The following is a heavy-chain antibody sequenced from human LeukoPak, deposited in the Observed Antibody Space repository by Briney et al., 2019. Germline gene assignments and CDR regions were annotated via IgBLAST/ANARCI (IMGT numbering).Heavy chain of an antibody. CDR1: GFTFNTYW. V-gene: IGHV3-7*03. Sequence: GGSLRLSCAASGFTFNTYWMNWVRQAPGKGLEWVANIKQDGTDKYYVDSVKGRFTISRDNSKNTLYLQMNSLRAEDTAVYYCAKERFYGGNSYYYYMDVWGKGTTVTVSS. CDR3: AKERFYGGNSYYYYMDV. D-gene: IGHD4-23*01. J-gene: IGHJ6*03. CDR2: IKQDGTDK.